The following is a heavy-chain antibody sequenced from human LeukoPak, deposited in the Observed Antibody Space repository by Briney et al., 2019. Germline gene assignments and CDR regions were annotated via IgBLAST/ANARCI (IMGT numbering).Heavy chain of an antibody. V-gene: IGHV1-46*01. D-gene: IGHD3-3*01. CDR3: ARDSTQNYDSYWFDP. Sequence: ASVKVSCTASGYTFTSHYMHWVRQAPGQGLEWMGIINPSGGSTSYAQKFQGRVTMTRDTSTSTVYMELSSLRSEDTAVYYCARDSTQNYDSYWFDPWGQGTLVTVSS. CDR2: INPSGGST. CDR1: GYTFTSHY. J-gene: IGHJ5*02.